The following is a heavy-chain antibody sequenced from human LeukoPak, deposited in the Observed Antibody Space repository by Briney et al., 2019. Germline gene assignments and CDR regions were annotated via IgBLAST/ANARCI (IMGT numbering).Heavy chain of an antibody. J-gene: IGHJ5*02. V-gene: IGHV4-34*01. CDR2: INHSGST. Sequence: SETLSLTCAVYGGSFGGYYWSWIRQPPGKGLEWIGEINHSGSTNYNPSLKSRVTISVDTSKNQFSLKLSSVTAADTAVYYCARSRITMIVVANNWFDPWGQGTLVTVSS. CDR1: GGSFGGYY. D-gene: IGHD3-22*01. CDR3: ARSRITMIVVANNWFDP.